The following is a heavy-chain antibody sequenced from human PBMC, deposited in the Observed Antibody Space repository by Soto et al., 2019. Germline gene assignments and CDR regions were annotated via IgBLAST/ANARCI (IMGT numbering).Heavy chain of an antibody. CDR2: IWYDGSNK. CDR3: ARGRNTAVASAANFDY. V-gene: IGHV3-33*01. CDR1: GFTFSSYG. Sequence: PGGSLRLSCAASGFTFSSYGMHWVRQAPGKGLEWVAVIWYDGSNKYYADSVKGRFTISRDNSKNTLYLQMNSLRAEDTAVYYCARGRNTAVASAANFDYWGQGTLVT. D-gene: IGHD6-19*01. J-gene: IGHJ4*02.